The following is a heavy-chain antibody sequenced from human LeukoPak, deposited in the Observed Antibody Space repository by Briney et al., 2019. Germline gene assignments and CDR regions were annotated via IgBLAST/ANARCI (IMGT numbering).Heavy chain of an antibody. Sequence: GGSLRLSCAASGFTLSSYEMNWVRQAPRKGLEWVSYVSSSGTTIYYADSVKGRFTVSRDNAKNSLYLQMNSLRAEDTAVYYCARQVASGFDPWGQGTLVTVSS. J-gene: IGHJ5*02. CDR3: ARQVASGFDP. V-gene: IGHV3-48*03. CDR1: GFTLSSYE. CDR2: VSSSGTTI.